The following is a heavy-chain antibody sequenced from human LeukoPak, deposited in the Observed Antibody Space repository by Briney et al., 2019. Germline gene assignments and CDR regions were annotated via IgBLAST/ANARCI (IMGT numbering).Heavy chain of an antibody. CDR2: ISGYNGNT. Sequence: ASVKVSCKASGYTFTSNGITWVRQAPGQGLEWMGWISGYNGNTNYAQKLQGRVTMTTDRSTSTAYMELRSLTSDDTAVYYCARGALAQPFYYYMDVWGKGTTVTASS. V-gene: IGHV1-18*01. J-gene: IGHJ6*03. D-gene: IGHD3-3*02. CDR3: ARGALAQPFYYYMDV. CDR1: GYTFTSNG.